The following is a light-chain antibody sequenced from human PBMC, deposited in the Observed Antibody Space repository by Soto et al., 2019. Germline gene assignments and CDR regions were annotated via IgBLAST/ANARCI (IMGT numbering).Light chain of an antibody. V-gene: IGLV2-14*01. CDR1: SSDVGGYKF. CDR3: SSYTRSISLL. CDR2: EVS. J-gene: IGLJ2*01. Sequence: QSALTQPASVSGSPGQSITISCTGTSSDVGGYKFVSWYQQYPGKAPKLVIYEVSNRPSGVSNRFSGSKSGNTASLTISGLQAEDEADYYCSSYTRSISLLFGGGTKLTVL.